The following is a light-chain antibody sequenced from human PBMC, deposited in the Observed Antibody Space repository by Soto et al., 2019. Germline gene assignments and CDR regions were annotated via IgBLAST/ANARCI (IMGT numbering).Light chain of an antibody. CDR1: SSDVGSYNL. CDR3: CSYAPISTVV. J-gene: IGLJ3*02. CDR2: EDN. V-gene: IGLV2-23*01. Sequence: QSVLTQPASVSGSPGQSITISCTGTSSDVGSYNLVSWYQQHPGKAPNLMIYEDNKRPSGVSNRFSGSKSGNTASLTISGRQAEDEAHYYCCSYAPISTVVFGGGTKLTVL.